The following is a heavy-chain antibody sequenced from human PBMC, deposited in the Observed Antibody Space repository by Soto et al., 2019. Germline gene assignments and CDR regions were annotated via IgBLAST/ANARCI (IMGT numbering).Heavy chain of an antibody. J-gene: IGHJ6*02. V-gene: IGHV1-8*01. CDR3: ARDRPSCTNGVCYYYYGMDV. D-gene: IGHD2-8*01. Sequence: SVQVSCKASGYTFATYDFAWVRQATGQGLEWMGWMNPSTGNSGYAQAFRGRVTMTRNTSTSTVYMELSSLRSKDTAVYYCARDRPSCTNGVCYYYYGMDVWG. CDR2: MNPSTGNS. CDR1: GYTFATYD.